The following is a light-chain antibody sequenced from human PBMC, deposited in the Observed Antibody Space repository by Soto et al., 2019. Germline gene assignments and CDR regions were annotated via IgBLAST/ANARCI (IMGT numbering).Light chain of an antibody. CDR1: QSVSSNY. V-gene: IGKV3-20*01. J-gene: IGKJ1*01. CDR2: RAS. CDR3: QQYGSSPWT. Sequence: EIVLTQSPGTLSLSPGERATLSCRASQSVSSNYLAWYQQKPGQTPSRLIYRASTRATGIPDRFSASGCGTVFTLTISRLEPEDFAVYYCQQYGSSPWTFGHGTKVEIK.